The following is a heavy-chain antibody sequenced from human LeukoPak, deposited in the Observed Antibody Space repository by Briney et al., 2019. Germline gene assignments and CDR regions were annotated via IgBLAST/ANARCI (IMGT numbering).Heavy chain of an antibody. CDR1: GFTFSSYG. CDR2: IWYDGSNK. J-gene: IGHJ4*02. D-gene: IGHD6-13*01. V-gene: IGHV3-33*01. CDR3: ARDRAAADLDY. Sequence: PGGPLRLSCAASGFTFSSYGMLWVRQAPGKGLEGVAVIWYDGSNKYYAASVKGRFTISRDNSKNTLYLQMNSLRAEDTAVYYCARDRAAADLDYWGQGTLVTVSA.